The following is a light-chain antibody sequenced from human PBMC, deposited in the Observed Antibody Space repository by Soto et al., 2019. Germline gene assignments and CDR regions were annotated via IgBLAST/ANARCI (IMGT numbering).Light chain of an antibody. J-gene: IGKJ4*01. Sequence: EIVMTQSPATLSVSPGETATLSCRASQSVSYNLAWYQQKPGQGPRLLIYGAFTRATGIPARFSGSGSGTEFTLPISSLQSEDFAVYDCQQYENWPPRTFGGGTKVEIK. CDR2: GAF. CDR1: QSVSYN. CDR3: QQYENWPPRT. V-gene: IGKV3-15*01.